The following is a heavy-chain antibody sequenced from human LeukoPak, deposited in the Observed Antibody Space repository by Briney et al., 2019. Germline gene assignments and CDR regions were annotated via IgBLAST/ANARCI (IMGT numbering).Heavy chain of an antibody. CDR3: ARELRKSYYDILTGLGPYFDY. J-gene: IGHJ4*02. CDR2: ISAYNGNT. CDR1: GYTFTNYG. D-gene: IGHD3-9*01. Sequence: VKVSCKASGYTFTNYGISWVRQAPGQGLEWMGWISAYNGNTNYAQKLQGRVTMTTDTSTSTAYMELRSLRSDDTAVYYCARELRKSYYDILTGLGPYFDYWGQGTLVTVSS. V-gene: IGHV1-18*01.